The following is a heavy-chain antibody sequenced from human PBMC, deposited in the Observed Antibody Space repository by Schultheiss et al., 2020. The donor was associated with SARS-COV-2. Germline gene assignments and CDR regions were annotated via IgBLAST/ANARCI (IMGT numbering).Heavy chain of an antibody. CDR1: GFTFSSYG. CDR3: ARDGSSSGFDP. J-gene: IGHJ6*02. V-gene: IGHV3-30*03. CDR2: ISYDGSNK. Sequence: GGSLRLSCAASGFTFSSYGMHWVRQAPGKGLEWVAVISYDGSNKYYADSVKGRFTISRDNAKNSLYLQMNSLRAEDTAVYYCARDGSSSGFDPWGQGTTVTVSS. D-gene: IGHD6-13*01.